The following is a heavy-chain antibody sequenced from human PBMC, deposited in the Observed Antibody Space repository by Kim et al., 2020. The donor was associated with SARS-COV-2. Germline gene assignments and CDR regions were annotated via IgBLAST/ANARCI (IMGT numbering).Heavy chain of an antibody. Sequence: GGSLRLSCAASGFTFSNYEMNWVRQAPGKGLEWVSYISSSGTTIYYTDSVKGRFTISRDNAQNSLFLQMNSLRGEDTAVYYCARGNSEDYWGQGTLVTVSS. CDR1: GFTFSNYE. CDR3: ARGNSEDY. CDR2: ISSSGTTI. V-gene: IGHV3-48*03. D-gene: IGHD1-7*01. J-gene: IGHJ4*02.